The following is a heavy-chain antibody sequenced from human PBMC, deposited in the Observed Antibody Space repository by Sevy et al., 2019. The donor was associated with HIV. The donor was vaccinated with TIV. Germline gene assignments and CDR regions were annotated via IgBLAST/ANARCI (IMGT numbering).Heavy chain of an antibody. Sequence: ASVKVSCKASGGTFNSYAISWVRQAPGQGLEWMGGIIPIFGTANYAQKFQGRVTITADESTSTAYMELSSLRSEDTAVYYCARLLAAAGTLGVSYYYYYGMDVWGQGTTVTVSS. D-gene: IGHD6-13*01. CDR1: GGTFNSYA. CDR2: IIPIFGTA. CDR3: ARLLAAAGTLGVSYYYYYGMDV. J-gene: IGHJ6*02. V-gene: IGHV1-69*13.